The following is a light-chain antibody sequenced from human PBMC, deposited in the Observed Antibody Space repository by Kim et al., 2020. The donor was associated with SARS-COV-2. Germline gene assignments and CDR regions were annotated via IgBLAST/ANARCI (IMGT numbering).Light chain of an antibody. CDR2: GAS. J-gene: IGKJ3*01. V-gene: IGKV3-15*01. Sequence: EIVMTQSPATLSVSPGESATLSCRASQSVDRNLAWYQQKPGQAPRLVIYGASTRATGVPARFSGSGYGTEFTLTISSLQSEDFAVYYCQQYNNWPPLTLGPGTKVEI. CDR3: QQYNNWPPLT. CDR1: QSVDRN.